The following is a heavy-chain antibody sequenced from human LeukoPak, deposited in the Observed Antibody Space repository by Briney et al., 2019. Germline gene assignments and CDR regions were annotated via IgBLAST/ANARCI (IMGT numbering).Heavy chain of an antibody. J-gene: IGHJ4*02. Sequence: GGSLRLSCAASGFTFSSYGMHWVRQAPGKGLEWVAFIRYDGSNKCYADSVKGRFTISRDDSKNTLYLQMNSLRAEDTAVYYCARDHSSSWGNFDYWGQGTLVTVSS. D-gene: IGHD6-13*01. CDR1: GFTFSSYG. CDR3: ARDHSSSWGNFDY. CDR2: IRYDGSNK. V-gene: IGHV3-30*02.